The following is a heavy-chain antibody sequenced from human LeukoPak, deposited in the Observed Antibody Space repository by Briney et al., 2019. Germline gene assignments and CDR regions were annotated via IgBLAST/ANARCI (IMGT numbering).Heavy chain of an antibody. CDR2: IKQDGSEK. D-gene: IGHD3-10*02. V-gene: IGHV3-7*01. Sequence: GGSLRLSCAASGFTFSSYWMSWVRQAPGKGLEWVDNIKQDGSEKYYVDSVKGRFTISRDNAKNSLYLQMNSLRAEDTAVYYCARIDYSYDRGAHSYYFDYWGQGTLVTVSS. CDR3: ARIDYSYDRGAHSYYFDY. CDR1: GFTFSSYW. J-gene: IGHJ4*02.